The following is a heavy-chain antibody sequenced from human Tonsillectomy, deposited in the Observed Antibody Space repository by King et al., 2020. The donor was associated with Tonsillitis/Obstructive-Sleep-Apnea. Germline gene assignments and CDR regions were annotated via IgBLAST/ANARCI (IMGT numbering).Heavy chain of an antibody. V-gene: IGHV4-39*01. CDR1: GGSVSSSSYY. D-gene: IGHD2-21*02. J-gene: IGHJ6*03. CDR3: ARQSRDSYRGDYYYFMDV. CDR2: IYYNGIT. Sequence: QLQESGPGLVKPSETLSLTWTVSGGSVSSSSYYWGWIRQPSGKGLGWIGSIYYNGITYYNPSLKSRVAISVDTSRNQFSLKLSSVTAADTAVYYCARQSRDSYRGDYYYFMDVWGKGTTVTVSS.